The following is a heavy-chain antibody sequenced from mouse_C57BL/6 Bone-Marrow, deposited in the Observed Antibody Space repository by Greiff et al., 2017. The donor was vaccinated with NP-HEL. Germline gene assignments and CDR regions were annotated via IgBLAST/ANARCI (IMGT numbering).Heavy chain of an antibody. CDR2: ISYDGSN. D-gene: IGHD3-2*02. CDR3: ARQLRLQAWFAY. CDR1: GYSITSGYY. Sequence: VQLKESGPGLVKPSQSLSLTCSVTGYSITSGYYWNWIRQFPGNKLEWMGYISYDGSNNYNPSLKNRISITRDTSKNQFFLKLNSVTTEDTATYYCARQLRLQAWFAYWGQGTLVTVSA. J-gene: IGHJ3*01. V-gene: IGHV3-6*01.